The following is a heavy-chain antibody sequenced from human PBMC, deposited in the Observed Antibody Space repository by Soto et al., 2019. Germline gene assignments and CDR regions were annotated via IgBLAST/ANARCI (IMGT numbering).Heavy chain of an antibody. CDR2: IWYDGSNK. D-gene: IGHD4-17*01. V-gene: IGHV3-33*01. Sequence: GGSLRLSCAASGFTFSSYGMHWVRQAPGKGLEWVAVIWYDGSNKYYADSVKGRFTISRDNSKNTLYLQMNSLRAEDTAVYYCARFPRYGDYLVYYYYYMDVWGKGTTVTVSS. CDR1: GFTFSSYG. CDR3: ARFPRYGDYLVYYYYYMDV. J-gene: IGHJ6*03.